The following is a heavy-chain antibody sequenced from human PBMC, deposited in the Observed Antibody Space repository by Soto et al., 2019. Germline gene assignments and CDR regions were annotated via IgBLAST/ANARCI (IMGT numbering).Heavy chain of an antibody. J-gene: IGHJ4*02. CDR3: ARILLGYCSSTSCYVLEYIGGYGGGNFDY. Sequence: QLQLQESGPGLVKPSETLSLTCTVSGGSISSSSYYWGWIRQPPGKGLEWIGSIYYSGSTYYNPSLKSRVTISVDTSKNHFSLKLSSVTAADTAVYYCARILLGYCSSTSCYVLEYIGGYGGGNFDYWGQGTLVTVSS. CDR2: IYYSGST. V-gene: IGHV4-39*01. D-gene: IGHD2-2*01. CDR1: GGSISSSSYY.